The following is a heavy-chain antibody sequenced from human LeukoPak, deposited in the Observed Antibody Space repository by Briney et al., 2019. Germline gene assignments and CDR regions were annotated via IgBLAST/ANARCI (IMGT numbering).Heavy chain of an antibody. D-gene: IGHD6-19*01. J-gene: IGHJ5*02. Sequence: SQTLSLTCTVSGGSISSGGYYWSWIRQPPGKGLEWIGEINHSGSTNYNPSLKSRVTISVDTSKNQFSLKLSSVTAADTAVYYCARGPSSSGWYPWFDPWGQGTLVTVSS. CDR2: INHSGST. CDR3: ARGPSSSGWYPWFDP. V-gene: IGHV4-30-2*01. CDR1: GGSISSGGYY.